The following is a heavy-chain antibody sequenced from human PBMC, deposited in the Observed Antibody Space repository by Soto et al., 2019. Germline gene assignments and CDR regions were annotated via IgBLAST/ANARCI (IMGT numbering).Heavy chain of an antibody. J-gene: IGHJ5*02. CDR1: GGSISSYY. Sequence: PSETLSLTCTVSGGSISSYYCSWIRQPPGKGLEWIGYIYYSGSTNYNPSLKSRVTISVDTSKNQFSLKLSSVTAADTAVYYCARGASVLLWFGELLTGDNWFDPWGQGTLVTVSS. D-gene: IGHD3-10*01. CDR3: ARGASVLLWFGELLTGDNWFDP. V-gene: IGHV4-59*01. CDR2: IYYSGST.